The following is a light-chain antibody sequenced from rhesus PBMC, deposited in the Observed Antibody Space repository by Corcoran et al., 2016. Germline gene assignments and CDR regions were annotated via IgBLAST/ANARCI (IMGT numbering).Light chain of an antibody. CDR2: KAS. CDR3: QQYNGAPLT. CDR1: QGISSW. V-gene: IGKV1-21*01. J-gene: IGKJ4*01. Sequence: DIQMTQSPSSLSASVGDRVTITRRASQGISSWLAWYQQKPGKAPKLLIYKASSLHSGVPPRFSGSGSGTDFTLPISGLQPEVFATSYCQQYNGAPLTFGGGAKVKIK.